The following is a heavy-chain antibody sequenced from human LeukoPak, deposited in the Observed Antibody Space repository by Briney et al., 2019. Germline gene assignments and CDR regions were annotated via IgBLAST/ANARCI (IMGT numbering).Heavy chain of an antibody. V-gene: IGHV3-23*01. CDR1: GFTFSGYA. CDR3: ARDHPNCVGTDCLLFDY. D-gene: IGHD2-21*01. Sequence: GGSLRLSCAASGFTFSGYAMSWVRQAPGKGLEWVSTITRGGAGTYYANSVKGRFTISRDNSKNTLYLRVNSLRAEDTAVYYCARDHPNCVGTDCLLFDYWGQGTLVTVSS. CDR2: ITRGGAGT. J-gene: IGHJ4*02.